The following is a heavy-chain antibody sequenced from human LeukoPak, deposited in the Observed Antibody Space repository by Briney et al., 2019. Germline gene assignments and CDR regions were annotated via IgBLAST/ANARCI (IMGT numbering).Heavy chain of an antibody. J-gene: IGHJ3*02. V-gene: IGHV3-43D*03. CDR1: GFTFHDYA. Sequence: GGSLRLSCAASGFTFHDYAMHWVRQAPGKGLEWVSLISWDGGSTYYADSVKGRFTISRDNAKNTLYLQMNSLRAEDTAVYYCARESYCSGGSCYSGRAFDIWGQGTMVTVSS. D-gene: IGHD2-15*01. CDR3: ARESYCSGGSCYSGRAFDI. CDR2: ISWDGGST.